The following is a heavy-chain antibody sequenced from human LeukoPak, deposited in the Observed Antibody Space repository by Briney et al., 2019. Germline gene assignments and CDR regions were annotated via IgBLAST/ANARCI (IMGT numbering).Heavy chain of an antibody. CDR3: ARRLTTATFDY. V-gene: IGHV5-51*01. J-gene: IGHJ4*02. CDR1: GYSFNNYW. Sequence: RGESLKISCEGSGYSFNNYWIVWVRQMPGEGLEWMGTIYPGDSDTRYSPSFQGLVTISVDKSISTTYLQWSSLKASDTAMYYCARRLTTATFDYWGQGTLVTVSS. CDR2: IYPGDSDT. D-gene: IGHD4-11*01.